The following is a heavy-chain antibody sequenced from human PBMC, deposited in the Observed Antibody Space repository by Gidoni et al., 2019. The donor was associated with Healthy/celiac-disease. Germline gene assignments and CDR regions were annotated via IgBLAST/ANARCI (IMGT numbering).Heavy chain of an antibody. CDR1: GYTSTSYG. D-gene: IGHD6-19*01. V-gene: IGHV1-18*01. CDR2: ISAYDGNT. Sequence: QVQLVQSGAEVQKPGAPATVSCTAYGYTSTSYGISWVRQAPGQGLEWMGWISAYDGNTNYAQKLQGRVTMTTDTSTSTAYMELRSLRADDTAVYYCARDSSGPGYYYYYMDVWGKGTAVTVSS. CDR3: ARDSSGPGYYYYYMDV. J-gene: IGHJ6*03.